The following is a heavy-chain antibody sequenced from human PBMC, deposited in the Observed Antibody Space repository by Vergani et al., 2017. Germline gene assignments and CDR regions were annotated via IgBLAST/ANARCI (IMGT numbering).Heavy chain of an antibody. CDR3: AKAAEYYDFWSGYYRAEYFQH. Sequence: EVQLVESGGGLVQPGGSLRLSCAASGFTFSSYEMNWVRQAPGKGLEWVSYISSSGSTIYYADSVKGRFTISRDNSKNTLYLQMNSLRAEDTAVYYCAKAAEYYDFWSGYYRAEYFQHWGQGTLVTVSS. D-gene: IGHD3-3*01. CDR2: ISSSGSTI. CDR1: GFTFSSYE. V-gene: IGHV3-48*03. J-gene: IGHJ1*01.